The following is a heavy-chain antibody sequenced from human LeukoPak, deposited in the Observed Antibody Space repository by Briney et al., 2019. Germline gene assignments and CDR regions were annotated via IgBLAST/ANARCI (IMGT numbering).Heavy chain of an antibody. D-gene: IGHD3-3*01. CDR2: ISGSGGST. V-gene: IGHV3-23*01. Sequence: PGGSLRLSCAASGFTFSSYAMSWVRQAPGKGLEWVSAISGSGGSTYYADSVKGRFTISRDNSKNTLYLQMNSLRSDDTAVYYCARDPSTYYDFWSGSPSPGQPDWFDPWGQGTLVTVSS. J-gene: IGHJ5*02. CDR3: ARDPSTYYDFWSGSPSPGQPDWFDP. CDR1: GFTFSSYA.